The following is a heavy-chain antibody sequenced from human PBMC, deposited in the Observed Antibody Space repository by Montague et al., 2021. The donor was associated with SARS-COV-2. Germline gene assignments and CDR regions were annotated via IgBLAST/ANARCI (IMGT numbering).Heavy chain of an antibody. D-gene: IGHD4-17*01. V-gene: IGHV3-9*01. CDR1: GFTFDDYA. CDR2: ISWNSGSI. Sequence: SLRLSWAASGFTFDDYAMHWVRQAPGKGLEWVSGISWNSGSIGYADSVKGRFTISRDNAKNSLYLQMNSLRAEDTALYYCAKMDYGDSTQDYWGQGTLVTVSS. J-gene: IGHJ4*02. CDR3: AKMDYGDSTQDY.